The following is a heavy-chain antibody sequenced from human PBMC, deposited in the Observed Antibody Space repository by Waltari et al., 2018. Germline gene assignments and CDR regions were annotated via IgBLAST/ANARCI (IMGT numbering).Heavy chain of an antibody. CDR1: GCSISSYY. J-gene: IGHJ3*02. D-gene: IGHD3-16*01. CDR3: ARVARGESYDAFDI. V-gene: IGHV4-4*07. Sequence: QVQLQESGPGLVKPSETLSLTCTVSGCSISSYYWSWIRQPAGKGLEWIGRIYTSGSTNYNPSLKSRVTMSVDTSKNQFSLKLSSVTAADTAVYYCARVARGESYDAFDIWGQGTMVTVSS. CDR2: IYTSGST.